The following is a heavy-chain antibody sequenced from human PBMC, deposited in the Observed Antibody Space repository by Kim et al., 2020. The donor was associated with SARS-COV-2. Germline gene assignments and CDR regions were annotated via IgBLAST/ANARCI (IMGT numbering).Heavy chain of an antibody. CDR2: IYYSGST. CDR1: GGSISSYY. D-gene: IGHD5-18*01. CDR3: ARELPRIQLFSRHYAFDI. V-gene: IGHV4-59*01. J-gene: IGHJ3*02. Sequence: SETLSLTCTVSGGSISSYYWSWIRQPPGKGLEWIGYIYYSGSTNYNPSLKSRVTISVDTSKNQFSLKLSSVTAADTAVYYCARELPRIQLFSRHYAFDIWGQGTMVTVSS.